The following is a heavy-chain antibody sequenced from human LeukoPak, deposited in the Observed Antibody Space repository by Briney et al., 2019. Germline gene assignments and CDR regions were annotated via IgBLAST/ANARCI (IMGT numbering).Heavy chain of an antibody. D-gene: IGHD3-10*01. V-gene: IGHV1-69*13. CDR1: GGSFSSTYA. CDR3: EGSSNDYFDC. CDR2: IIPIFHTT. J-gene: IGHJ4*02. Sequence: ASVKVSCKTSGGSFSSTYAIGWVRQAPGQGLEWMGGIIPIFHTTYYGQKFQGRFTITADESTGTAYMELTSLISNDTAVYYCEGSSNDYFDCWGQGTLVTVSS.